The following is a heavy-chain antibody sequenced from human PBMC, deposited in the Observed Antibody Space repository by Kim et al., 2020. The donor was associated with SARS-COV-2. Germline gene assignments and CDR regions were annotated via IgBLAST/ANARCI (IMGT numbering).Heavy chain of an antibody. CDR3: ATTYGDPRGAFDI. CDR1: GYTLTELS. V-gene: IGHV1-24*01. CDR2: FDPEDGET. Sequence: SVKVSCKVSGYTLTELSMHWVRQAPGKGLEWMGGFDPEDGETIYAQKFQGRVTMTEDTSTDTAYMELSSLRSEDTAVYYCATTYGDPRGAFDIWGQGTMVTVSS. J-gene: IGHJ3*02. D-gene: IGHD4-17*01.